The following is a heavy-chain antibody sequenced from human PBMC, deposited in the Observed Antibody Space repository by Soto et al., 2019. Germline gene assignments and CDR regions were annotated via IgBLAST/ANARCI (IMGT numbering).Heavy chain of an antibody. CDR2: ISSSGGST. D-gene: IGHD6-13*01. Sequence: GGSLRLSFAASGFVFSDYGMHWVRQAPGKWLEWVSAISSSGGSTYYTDSVKGRFTISRDNSKNTLYLQMNSLRAEDKDVYYCESYGIAGQAYWGQGTLVTVYS. CDR1: GFVFSDYG. J-gene: IGHJ4*02. CDR3: ESYGIAGQAY. V-gene: IGHV3-23*01.